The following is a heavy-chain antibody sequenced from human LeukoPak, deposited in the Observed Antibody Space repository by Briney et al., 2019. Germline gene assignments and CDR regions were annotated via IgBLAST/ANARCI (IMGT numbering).Heavy chain of an antibody. CDR3: ARVEGAYCSGGSCYPDY. V-gene: IGHV4-39*07. J-gene: IGHJ4*02. CDR2: IYYSGGT. Sequence: PSETLSLTCTVSGGSISSSSYYWGWIRQPPGKGLEWIGSIYYSGGTYYNPSLKSRVTISIDTSKNQFSLKLSSVTAADTAVYYCARVEGAYCSGGSCYPDYWGQGTLVTVSS. D-gene: IGHD2-15*01. CDR1: GGSISSSSYY.